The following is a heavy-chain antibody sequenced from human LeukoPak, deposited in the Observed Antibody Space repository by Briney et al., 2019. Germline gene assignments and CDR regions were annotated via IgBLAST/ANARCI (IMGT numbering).Heavy chain of an antibody. Sequence: ASVKVSCKVSGYTLTELSMHWVRQAPGKGLEWMGGFDPEDGETIYAQKFQGRVTMTEDTSTDTAYMELSSLRSEDTAVYYCATDMCSGGSCYSVAVYYGMDVWGQGTTVTVSS. J-gene: IGHJ6*02. D-gene: IGHD2-15*01. V-gene: IGHV1-24*01. CDR2: FDPEDGET. CDR3: ATDMCSGGSCYSVAVYYGMDV. CDR1: GYTLTELS.